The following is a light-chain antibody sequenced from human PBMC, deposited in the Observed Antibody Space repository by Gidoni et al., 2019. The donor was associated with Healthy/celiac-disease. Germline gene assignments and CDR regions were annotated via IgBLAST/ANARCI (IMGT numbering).Light chain of an antibody. V-gene: IGKV1-39*01. CDR3: QQSYSTLPNT. J-gene: IGKJ3*01. CDR1: QSISSY. CDR2: AAS. Sequence: DIQMTQSPSSLSASVGDRVTITCRASQSISSYLNWYQQKPGKAPKLLIYAASSMQSGVPSRFSGSGSGTDFTLTISSLQPEDFATYYYQQSYSTLPNTFGPXTKVDIK.